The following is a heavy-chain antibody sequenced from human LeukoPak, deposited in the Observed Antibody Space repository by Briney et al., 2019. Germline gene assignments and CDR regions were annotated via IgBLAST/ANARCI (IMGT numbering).Heavy chain of an antibody. V-gene: IGHV3-13*01. J-gene: IGHJ6*02. Sequence: GGSLRLSCAASGFTFSSYDMHWVRQATGKGLEWVSAIGTAGDTYYPGSVKGRFTISRENAKNSLYLQMNSLRAGDTAVYYCARVSGRSSGSTVPGGMDVWGQGTTVTASS. CDR3: ARVSGRSSGSTVPGGMDV. D-gene: IGHD6-19*01. CDR1: GFTFSSYD. CDR2: IGTAGDT.